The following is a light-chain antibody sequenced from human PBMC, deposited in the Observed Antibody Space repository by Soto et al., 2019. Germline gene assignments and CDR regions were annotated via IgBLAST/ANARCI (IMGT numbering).Light chain of an antibody. CDR1: EFVSTN. CDR2: GAS. CDR3: QQYNIWLT. Sequence: EMVMTQSPATLSVSPGERATLSCRASEFVSTNLAWYQQKPGQAPRLLIYGASTRATGIPAGFSGSGSGTQFTLTINSLQSGDVAVYYCQQYNIWLTFGGGTKVEIK. J-gene: IGKJ4*01. V-gene: IGKV3-15*01.